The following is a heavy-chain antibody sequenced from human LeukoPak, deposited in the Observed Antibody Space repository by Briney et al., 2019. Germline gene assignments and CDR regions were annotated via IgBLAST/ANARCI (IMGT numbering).Heavy chain of an antibody. J-gene: IGHJ4*02. V-gene: IGHV4-59*02. D-gene: IGHD6-13*01. CDR2: IFYTGST. CDR1: GGSVSSYF. Sequence: SETLSLTCTVSGGSVSSYFWSWIRQPPGKGLEWIGYIFYTGSTNYNPSLKSRVTISVDTSKNQFSLKLTSATAADTAVYYCARSYDSSWYEGYYFQYWGQGTLVTVSS. CDR3: ARSYDSSWYEGYYFQY.